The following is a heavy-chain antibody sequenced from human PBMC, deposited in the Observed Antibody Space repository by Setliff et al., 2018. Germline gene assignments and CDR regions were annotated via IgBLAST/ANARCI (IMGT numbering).Heavy chain of an antibody. CDR3: VRHPYYDSSGYYSYFDY. D-gene: IGHD3-22*01. J-gene: IGHJ4*02. CDR2: LKPGDSGI. V-gene: IGHV5-51*01. CDR1: GYTFTNYW. Sequence: PGESLKISCQGSGYTFTNYWIGWVCQMPGKGLEWMGILKPGDSGIRYSPSFQGQVTLSADTSIATAYLHWTSLKASDTAMYYCVRHPYYDSSGYYSYFDYWGQGALVTVSS.